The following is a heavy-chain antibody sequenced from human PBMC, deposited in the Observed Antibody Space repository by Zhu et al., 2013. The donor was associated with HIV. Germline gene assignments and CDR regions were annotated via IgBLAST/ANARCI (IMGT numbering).Heavy chain of an antibody. CDR1: GGTLKSSG. J-gene: IGHJ5*02. V-gene: IGHV1-69*01. CDR2: HPYLGSA. CDR3: IRRAFYYDRSWFDP. Sequence: QVQLVQSGTEVKKPGSSVKVSCEASGGTLKSSGMTWVRQALDKDLSGWRDHPYLGSANYAQRFQGRVTITADESTRTAYMELSTLRSEDTAVYYCIRRAFYYDRSWFDPWGQGTLVTVSS. D-gene: IGHD3-22*01.